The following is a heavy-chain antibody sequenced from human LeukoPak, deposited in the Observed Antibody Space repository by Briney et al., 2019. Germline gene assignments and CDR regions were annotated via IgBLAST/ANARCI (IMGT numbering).Heavy chain of an antibody. CDR2: ISDSGDYT. D-gene: IGHD3-22*01. J-gene: IGHJ5*02. CDR3: AKFHYDSSGPYNYFDT. V-gene: IGHV3-23*01. CDR1: GFTFSSHA. Sequence: PGGSLRLSCEASGFTFSSHAMSWDRQAPGKGLEWVSAISDSGDYTYYADSVKGRFAISRDNSKSTLYLQMNSLRAEDTAIYYCAKFHYDSSGPYNYFDTWGQGTLVTVSS.